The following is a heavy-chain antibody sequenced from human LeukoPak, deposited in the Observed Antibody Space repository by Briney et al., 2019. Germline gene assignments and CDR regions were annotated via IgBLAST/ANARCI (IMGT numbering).Heavy chain of an antibody. V-gene: IGHV4-4*07. D-gene: IGHD3-22*01. CDR3: ARDGRYYYDSSGYYDWFDP. Sequence: SETLSLTCTVSGGSISSYYWSWIRQPAGKGLEWIGRIYTSGSTNYNPSLKSRVTMSVDTSKNQFSLKLSSVTAADTAVYHCARDGRYYYDSSGYYDWFDPWGQGTLVTVSS. CDR1: GGSISSYY. J-gene: IGHJ5*02. CDR2: IYTSGST.